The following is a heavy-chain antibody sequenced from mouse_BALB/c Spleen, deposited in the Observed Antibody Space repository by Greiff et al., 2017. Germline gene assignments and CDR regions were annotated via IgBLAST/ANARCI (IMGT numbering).Heavy chain of an antibody. J-gene: IGHJ2*01. CDR3: ALWYPDY. CDR2: IDPANGNT. D-gene: IGHD2-1*01. CDR1: GFNIKDTY. V-gene: IGHV14-3*02. Sequence: VQLKESGAELVKPGASVKLSCTASGFNIKDTYMHWVKQRPEQGLEWIGRIDPANGNTKYDPKFQGKATITADTSSNTAYLQLSSLTSEDTAVYYCALWYPDYWGQGTTLTVSS.